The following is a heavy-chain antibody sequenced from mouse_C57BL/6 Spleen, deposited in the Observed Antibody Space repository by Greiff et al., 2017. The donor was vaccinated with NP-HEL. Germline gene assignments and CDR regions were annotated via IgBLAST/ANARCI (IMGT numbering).Heavy chain of an antibody. V-gene: IGHV1-64*01. D-gene: IGHD2-3*01. CDR1: GYTFTSYW. Sequence: VQLQQSGAELVKPGASVKLSCKASGYTFTSYWMHWVKQRPGQGLEWIGMIHPNSGSTNYNEKFKSKATLTVDKSSSTAYMQLSSLTSEDSAVYYCATEQDGYYVVSAMDYWGQGTSVTVSS. CDR2: IHPNSGST. CDR3: ATEQDGYYVVSAMDY. J-gene: IGHJ4*01.